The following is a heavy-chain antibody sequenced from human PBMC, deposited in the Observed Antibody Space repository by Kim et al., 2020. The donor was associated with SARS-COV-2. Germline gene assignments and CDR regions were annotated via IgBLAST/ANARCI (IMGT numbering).Heavy chain of an antibody. CDR2: INPNSGGT. CDR1: GYTFTGYY. D-gene: IGHD3-3*01. J-gene: IGHJ4*02. V-gene: IGHV1-2*02. CDR3: ARTVPYDFWSGYYDY. Sequence: ASVKVSCKASGYTFTGYYMHWVRQAPGQGLEWMGWINPNSGGTNYAQKFQGRVTMTRDTSISTAYMELSRLRSDDTAVYYCARTVPYDFWSGYYDYWGQGTLVTVSS.